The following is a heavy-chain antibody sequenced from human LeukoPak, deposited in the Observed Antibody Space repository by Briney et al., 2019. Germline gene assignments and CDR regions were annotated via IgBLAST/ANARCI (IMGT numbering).Heavy chain of an antibody. Sequence: SETLSLTCAVSGSSISSGHYWGWIRQPPGKGLEWIGSIDHSGTTYYNPSLKSRVSISVDMSKNQFSLNLSSVTAADTAVYYCARDIVPGHFDYWGQGTLVTVSS. CDR2: IDHSGTT. CDR3: ARDIVPGHFDY. V-gene: IGHV4-38-2*02. CDR1: GSSISSGHY. D-gene: IGHD3-16*02. J-gene: IGHJ4*02.